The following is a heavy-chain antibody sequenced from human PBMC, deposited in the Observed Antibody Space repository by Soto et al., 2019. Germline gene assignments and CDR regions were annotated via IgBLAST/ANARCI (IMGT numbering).Heavy chain of an antibody. CDR3: ARVPSTYYYYYMDA. CDR1: GFTVSSNY. Sequence: EVQLVESGGGLVQPGGSLRLSCAASGFTVSSNYMSWVRQAPGKGLEWVSVIYSGGSTYYADSVKGRFTISRHNSKNTLYLQMNSLRAEDTAVYYCARVPSTYYYYYMDAWGKGTTVTVSS. V-gene: IGHV3-53*04. CDR2: IYSGGST. J-gene: IGHJ6*03.